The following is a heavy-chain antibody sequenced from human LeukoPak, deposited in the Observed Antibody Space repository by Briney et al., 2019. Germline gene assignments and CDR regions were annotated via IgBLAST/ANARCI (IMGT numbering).Heavy chain of an antibody. CDR1: SGSFRGSY. CDR2: INHSRST. D-gene: IGHD3-10*01. J-gene: IGHJ6*03. V-gene: IGHV4-34*01. Sequence: SETLSLTCAVYSGSFRGSYWSWIRKPPRKGMEWIREINHSRSTNYNPSLKSRVTISVDTSKNQFSLKLSSVTAADTAVYYCARGEWFGESSYYYYYMDVWGKGTTVTVSS. CDR3: ARGEWFGESSYYYYYMDV.